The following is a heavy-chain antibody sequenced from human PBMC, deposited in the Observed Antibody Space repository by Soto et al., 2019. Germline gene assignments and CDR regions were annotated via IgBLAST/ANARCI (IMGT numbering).Heavy chain of an antibody. J-gene: IGHJ4*02. D-gene: IGHD6-6*01. CDR2: IKWNGGST. CDR3: ARFQYTTSSGGIDY. CDR1: GFTFDDYA. V-gene: IGHV3-20*01. Sequence: EVQLVESGGGVVRPGGSLRLSCAASGFTFDDYAMTWVRQVPGKGLEWVSGIKWNGGSTGYADSVKGRFTISRDNAKNSLYLPMNSLRAEDTALYHCARFQYTTSSGGIDYWAREPWSPSPQ.